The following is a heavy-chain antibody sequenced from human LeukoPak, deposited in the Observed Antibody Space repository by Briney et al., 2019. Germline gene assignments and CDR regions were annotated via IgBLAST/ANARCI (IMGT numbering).Heavy chain of an antibody. Sequence: SQTLSLTCTVSGGSISSGGYYWSWIRQHPGKGLEWIGYIYYSGSTYYNPSLKSRVTISVDTSKNQFSLKLSSVTAADTAVYYCARIEDYGGNSVNYWGQGTLVTVSS. V-gene: IGHV4-31*03. J-gene: IGHJ4*02. CDR2: IYYSGST. CDR1: GGSISSGGYY. CDR3: ARIEDYGGNSVNY. D-gene: IGHD4-23*01.